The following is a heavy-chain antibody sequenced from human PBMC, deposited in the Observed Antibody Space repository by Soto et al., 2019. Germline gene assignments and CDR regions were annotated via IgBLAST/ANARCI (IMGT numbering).Heavy chain of an antibody. V-gene: IGHV1-18*04. J-gene: IGHJ4*02. D-gene: IGHD2-15*01. Sequence: ASVKVSCKASGYTFTSYGISWVRQAPGQGLEWMGWISAYNGNTNYAQKLQGRVTMTTDTSTSTAYMELRSLRSDDTAVYYCARVWGGCSGGSCYSDFDYWGQGTLVNVSS. CDR1: GYTFTSYG. CDR3: ARVWGGCSGGSCYSDFDY. CDR2: ISAYNGNT.